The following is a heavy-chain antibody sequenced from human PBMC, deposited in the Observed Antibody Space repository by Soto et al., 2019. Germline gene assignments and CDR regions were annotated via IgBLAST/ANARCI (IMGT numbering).Heavy chain of an antibody. V-gene: IGHV4-39*01. CDR1: GDSVSSTYYY. CDR2: IYYSGKT. D-gene: IGHD6-13*01. J-gene: IGHJ5*02. Sequence: QLQLQESGPGLVKPSETVSLTCTVSGDSVSSTYYYWGWIRQPPGKGLEWIGSIYYSGKTYYTASLKSRVTISVDTSKNQFSLKLTSVTAADTAMYYCVRPQGSMSMYHWFDPWGQGTLVTVSS. CDR3: VRPQGSMSMYHWFDP.